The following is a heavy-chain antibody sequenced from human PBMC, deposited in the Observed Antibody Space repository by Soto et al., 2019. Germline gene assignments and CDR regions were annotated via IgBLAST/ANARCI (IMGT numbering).Heavy chain of an antibody. D-gene: IGHD3-16*01. J-gene: IGHJ4*02. Sequence: SETLSLTCTVSGGSISSGSYQWGWIRQPPGKGPEWIGSMYYSGSTYYNPSLGSRVTISVDTSKNQFSLKLISVTAADTAVYYCARIEPYMGVMDYFDYWGQGTQVT. CDR1: GGSISSGSYQ. CDR3: ARIEPYMGVMDYFDY. CDR2: MYYSGST. V-gene: IGHV4-39*01.